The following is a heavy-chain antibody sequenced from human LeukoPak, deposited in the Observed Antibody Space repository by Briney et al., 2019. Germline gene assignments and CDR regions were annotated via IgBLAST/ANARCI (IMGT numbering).Heavy chain of an antibody. V-gene: IGHV3-48*04. CDR3: AREGPRDAFDI. CDR2: ISSTSSTI. Sequence: TGGSLRLSCVASGFTFSSFSMDWVRQAPGKGLEWVSYISSTSSTIYYADSVQGRFTSSRDNAKNSLYLQMNSLRAEDTAVYYCAREGPRDAFDIWGQGTMVTVSS. CDR1: GFTFSSFS. J-gene: IGHJ3*02.